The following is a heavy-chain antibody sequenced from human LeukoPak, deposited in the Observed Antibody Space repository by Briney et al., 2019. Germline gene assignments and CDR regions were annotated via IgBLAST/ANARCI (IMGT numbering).Heavy chain of an antibody. Sequence: GGSLRLSCTVSGFPFSSYGMHWVRQTPGRGLEWVAFMRYDGKTEYYADSVKGRFTIAREDSHSTVHLHMKDLRPDDAAVYFCAKDLNTVVMQYFDSWGPGTLVSVSS. CDR3: AKDLNTVVMQYFDS. D-gene: IGHD2-21*01. CDR2: MRYDGKTE. V-gene: IGHV3-30*02. J-gene: IGHJ4*02. CDR1: GFPFSSYG.